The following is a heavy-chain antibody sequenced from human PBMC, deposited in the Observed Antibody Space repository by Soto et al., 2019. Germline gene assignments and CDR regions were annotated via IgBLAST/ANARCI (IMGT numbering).Heavy chain of an antibody. CDR1: GYTFTSYG. J-gene: IGHJ6*02. V-gene: IGHV1-18*01. CDR3: ARDSGIAAAHYYYYGMDV. Sequence: QVQLVQSGAEVKKPGASVKVSCKASGYTFTSYGISWVRQAPGQGLEWMGWISAYNGNTNYAQKLQGRVTMTTDTSTSTAYMELRSLRSYDTAVYYCARDSGIAAAHYYYYGMDVWGQGTTVTVSS. CDR2: ISAYNGNT. D-gene: IGHD6-13*01.